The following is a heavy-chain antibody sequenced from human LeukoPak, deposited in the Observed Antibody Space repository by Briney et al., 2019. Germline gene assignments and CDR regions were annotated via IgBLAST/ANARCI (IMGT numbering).Heavy chain of an antibody. CDR2: IYYSGST. Sequence: PGGSLRLSCAASGFIFSSYWMHWIRQPPGKGLEWIGSIYYSGSTYYNPSLKSRVTISVDTSKNQFSLKLSSVTAADTAVYYCARLPPRYDSDYYYGMDVWGQGTTVTVSS. D-gene: IGHD5-12*01. CDR1: GFIFSSYW. J-gene: IGHJ6*02. V-gene: IGHV4-39*01. CDR3: ARLPPRYDSDYYYGMDV.